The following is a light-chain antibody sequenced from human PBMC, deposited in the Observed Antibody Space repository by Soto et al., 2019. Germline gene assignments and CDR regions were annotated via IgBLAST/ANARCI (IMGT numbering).Light chain of an antibody. CDR3: SSYARGDSVL. J-gene: IGLJ2*01. Sequence: QSALTQPPSASGSPGQSVTISCTGTSSEVGGYNFVSWYQHHPGKAPKVILYEVTKRPPGVPDRFSGSKSGNTASLTVSGLQADDEADYYCSSYARGDSVLFGGGTKVTVL. CDR1: SSEVGGYNF. CDR2: EVT. V-gene: IGLV2-8*01.